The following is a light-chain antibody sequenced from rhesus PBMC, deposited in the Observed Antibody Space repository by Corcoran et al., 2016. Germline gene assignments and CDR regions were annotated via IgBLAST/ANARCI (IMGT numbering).Light chain of an antibody. Sequence: QSALTQPASVSGSPGQSITISCTGTSSDVGSYNLVSWYQQHPGKAPKLMIYEVSKRPSGVSNRFSGSKAGSAASLTISGLQAEDEADYFCCSYAGSFTYFFGTGTKVTVL. J-gene: IGLJ1*01. V-gene: IGLV2-23*02. CDR2: EVS. CDR3: CSYAGSFTYF. CDR1: SSDVGSYNL.